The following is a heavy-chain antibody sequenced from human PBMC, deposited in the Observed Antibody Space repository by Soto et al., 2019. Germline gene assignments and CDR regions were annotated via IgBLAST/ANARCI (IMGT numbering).Heavy chain of an antibody. J-gene: IGHJ5*02. Sequence: SETLSLTCRLSGGSFSPNWWSWVRQPPGKGLEWIGEIHQSGSTNYKPSLKSRVTISVDKSKNQFSLNLRSTTAADTAVYYCARREYYDSTGYFPSWGQGTLVTVSS. V-gene: IGHV4-4*02. CDR2: IHQSGST. CDR1: GGSFSPNW. D-gene: IGHD3-22*01. CDR3: ARREYYDSTGYFPS.